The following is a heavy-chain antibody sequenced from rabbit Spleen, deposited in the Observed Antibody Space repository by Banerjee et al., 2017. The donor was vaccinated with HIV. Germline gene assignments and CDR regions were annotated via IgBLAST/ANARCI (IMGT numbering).Heavy chain of an antibody. CDR3: ARDLHAFNDGVL. CDR1: GLDFSNSYY. D-gene: IGHD2-1*01. CDR2: IYTGSSGST. Sequence: QQQLVESGGGLVQPEGSLTLTCKASGLDFSNSYYMSWVRQAPGKGLEWIACIYTGSSGSTYYASWAKGRFTISKTSSTTVTLQMTSLTAADTATYFCARDLHAFNDGVLWGPGTLVTVS. V-gene: IGHV1S45*01. J-gene: IGHJ4*01.